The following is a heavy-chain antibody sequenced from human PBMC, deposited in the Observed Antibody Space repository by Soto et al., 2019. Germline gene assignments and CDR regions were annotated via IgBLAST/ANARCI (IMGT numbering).Heavy chain of an antibody. V-gene: IGHV1-18*01. CDR3: ARDSRYSDIVVVPAAITDAFDI. CDR2: ISAYNGNT. D-gene: IGHD2-2*01. J-gene: IGHJ3*02. CDR1: GYTFTSYG. Sequence: QVQLVQSGAEVKKPGASVKVSYKASGYTFTSYGISWVRQAPGQGLEWMGWISAYNGNTNYAQKLQGRVTMTTDTSTSTAYMELRSLRSDDTAVYYCARDSRYSDIVVVPAAITDAFDIWGQGTMVTVSS.